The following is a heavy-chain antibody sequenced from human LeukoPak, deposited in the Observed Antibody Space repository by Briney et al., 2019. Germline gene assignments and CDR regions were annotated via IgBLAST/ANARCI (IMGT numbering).Heavy chain of an antibody. V-gene: IGHV3-48*03. CDR1: GLTFSSYE. Sequence: GRSLRLSCAASGLTFSSYEMNWVRQAPGKGLEWVSYISSSGSTIYYADSVKGRFTISRDNAKNSLYLQMNSLRAEDTAVYYCAREPPDYYDSSGSPEGDYFDYWGQGTLVTVSS. CDR2: ISSSGSTI. CDR3: AREPPDYYDSSGSPEGDYFDY. D-gene: IGHD3-22*01. J-gene: IGHJ4*02.